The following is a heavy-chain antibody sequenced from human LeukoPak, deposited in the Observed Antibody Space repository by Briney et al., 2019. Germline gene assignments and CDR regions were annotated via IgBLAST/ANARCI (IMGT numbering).Heavy chain of an antibody. V-gene: IGHV1-2*06. CDR3: TRAYCSGGRCFTDY. Sequence: ASVTVSCKASGHTFTGYYMHWVRQAPGQGLEWMGRIDPNSGGTDYAQKFQGRVAMTRDTSISTAYMELSRLRSDGTAVYYCTRAYCSGGRCFTDYWGQGTLVTVSS. CDR2: IDPNSGGT. J-gene: IGHJ4*02. D-gene: IGHD2-15*01. CDR1: GHTFTGYY.